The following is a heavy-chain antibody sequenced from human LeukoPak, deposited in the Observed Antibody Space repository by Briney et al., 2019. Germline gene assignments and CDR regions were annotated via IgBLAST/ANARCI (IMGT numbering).Heavy chain of an antibody. J-gene: IGHJ4*02. Sequence: PSETLSLTCTVSGYSISSGYYWGWIRQPPGKGLEWIGSIYHSGRTFYNPSLKSRVTISVDTSKNQFSLKLTSVTAADTAVYYCARLAEAWQWLDGESFDYWGQGTLVTVSS. CDR2: IYHSGRT. CDR1: GYSISSGYY. D-gene: IGHD6-19*01. V-gene: IGHV4-38-2*02. CDR3: ARLAEAWQWLDGESFDY.